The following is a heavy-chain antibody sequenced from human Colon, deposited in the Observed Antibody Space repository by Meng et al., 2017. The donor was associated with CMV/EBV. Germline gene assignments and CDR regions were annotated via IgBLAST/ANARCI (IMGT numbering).Heavy chain of an antibody. CDR2: INVNGNSA. D-gene: IGHD7-27*01. CDR1: GITFTDSD. CDR3: ARDPNWGSGY. Sequence: FQLVESGGGSVKPGESLRLSCVVSGITFTDSDMSWVRQAPGKGLDWVSSINVNGNSAAYADSVRGRFTISRDNARNSLYLQMNSLRVEDTAFYYCARDPNWGSGYWGQGTMVTV. V-gene: IGHV3-11*06. J-gene: IGHJ4*02.